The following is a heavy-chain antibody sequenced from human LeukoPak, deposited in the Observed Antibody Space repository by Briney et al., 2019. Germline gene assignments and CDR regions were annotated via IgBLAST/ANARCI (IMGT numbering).Heavy chain of an antibody. V-gene: IGHV1-2*02. CDR1: GYTFTDYY. D-gene: IGHD3-22*01. CDR3: AGSGYYRDFDY. Sequence: GASVKVSCKSSGYTFTDYYIHWVRQAPGQGLEWVGWINPKSGGTNSAQKFQGRVTMTRDTSINTAYMELSRVTSDDTAVYYCAGSGYYRDFDYWGQGTLVTVSS. J-gene: IGHJ4*02. CDR2: INPKSGGT.